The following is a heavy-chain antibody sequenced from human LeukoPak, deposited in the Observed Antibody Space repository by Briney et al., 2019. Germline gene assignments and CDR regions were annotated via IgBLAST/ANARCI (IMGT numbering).Heavy chain of an antibody. CDR1: GFTFSSYA. CDR3: AKAPSGSQTVWDAFDI. Sequence: GGSLRLSCAASGFTFSSYAMSWVRQAPGKGLEWVSGISGSGGSTHYADSVKGRFTISRDNSKNTLNVQMNSLRAEDTAVYYCAKAPSGSQTVWDAFDIWGQGTMVTVSS. J-gene: IGHJ3*02. D-gene: IGHD1-26*01. CDR2: ISGSGGST. V-gene: IGHV3-23*01.